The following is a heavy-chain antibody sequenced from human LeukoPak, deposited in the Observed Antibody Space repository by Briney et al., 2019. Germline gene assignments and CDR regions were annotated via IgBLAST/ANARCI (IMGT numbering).Heavy chain of an antibody. CDR3: ARSITMVRGVIPRGGWFDP. Sequence: PSETLSLTCAVYGGSFSGYYWSWIRQPPGKGLEWIGEINHSGSTNYNPSLKSRVTLSVDTSKNQFSLKLSSVTAADTAVYYCARSITMVRGVIPRGGWFDPWGQGTLVTVSS. J-gene: IGHJ5*02. V-gene: IGHV4-34*01. D-gene: IGHD3-10*01. CDR1: GGSFSGYY. CDR2: INHSGST.